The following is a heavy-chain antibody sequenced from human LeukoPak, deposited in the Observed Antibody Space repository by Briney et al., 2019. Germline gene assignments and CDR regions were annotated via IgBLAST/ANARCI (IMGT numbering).Heavy chain of an antibody. CDR2: IIPILGIA. J-gene: IGHJ1*01. CDR3: ARGLGELQRAEYFQH. D-gene: IGHD1-26*01. Sequence: SVKVSCKASGGTFSSYAISWVRQAPEQGLEWMGRIIPILGIANYAQKFQGRVTITADKSTSTAYMELSSLRSEDTAVYYCARGLGELQRAEYFQHWGQGTLVTVSS. V-gene: IGHV1-69*04. CDR1: GGTFSSYA.